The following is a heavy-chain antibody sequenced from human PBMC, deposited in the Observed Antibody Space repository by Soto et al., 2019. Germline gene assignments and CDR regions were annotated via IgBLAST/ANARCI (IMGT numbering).Heavy chain of an antibody. CDR3: ARVYYGSGSRRSYYGMDV. D-gene: IGHD3-10*01. Sequence: GASVKVSCKASGGTFSSYAISWVRQAPGQGLEWMGGIIPIFGTANYAQKFQGRVTITADKSTSTAYMELSSLRSEDTAVYYCARVYYGSGSRRSYYGMDVWGQGTTVTVSS. V-gene: IGHV1-69*06. J-gene: IGHJ6*02. CDR1: GGTFSSYA. CDR2: IIPIFGTA.